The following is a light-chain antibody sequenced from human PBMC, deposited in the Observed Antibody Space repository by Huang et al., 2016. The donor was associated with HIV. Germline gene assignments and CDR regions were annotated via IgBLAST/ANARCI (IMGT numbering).Light chain of an antibody. J-gene: IGKJ1*01. CDR3: QQYDIWPRT. CDR1: QSLNSN. CDR2: GAS. Sequence: EIVMTQSPATLSVSPGERATLSCRASQSLNSNLAWYQQKPGQAPRLLIFGASTRATGVAARFSGSGSGTEFTLTISSLQSEDSAVYCCQQYDIWPRTFGQGTKVEIK. V-gene: IGKV3-15*01.